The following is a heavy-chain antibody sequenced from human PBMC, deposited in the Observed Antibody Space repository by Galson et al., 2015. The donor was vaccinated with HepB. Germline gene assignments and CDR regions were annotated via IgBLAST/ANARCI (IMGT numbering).Heavy chain of an antibody. V-gene: IGHV3-23*01. D-gene: IGHD2-2*01. CDR1: GFTFRSFA. Sequence: LRLSCAASGFTFRSFAMSWVRQAPGKGLEWVSGISGRGGSLYYVDSVKGRFTISRDNAKNTLYLQMNSLRDEDTAVYNCAKIDESYCSRSSRPDYWGQGTLVTVSS. CDR2: ISGRGGSL. J-gene: IGHJ4*02. CDR3: AKIDESYCSRSSRPDY.